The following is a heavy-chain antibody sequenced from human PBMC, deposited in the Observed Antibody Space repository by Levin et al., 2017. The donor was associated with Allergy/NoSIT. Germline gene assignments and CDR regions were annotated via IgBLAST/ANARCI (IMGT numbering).Heavy chain of an antibody. V-gene: IGHV4-39*01. J-gene: IGHJ4*02. Sequence: PSETLSLTCTVSGGSISSSSYYWGWIRQPPGTGLEWIGSIYYSGSTYYNPSLKSRVTISVDTSKNQFSLKLSSVTAADTAVYYCARPHLMVMVRGAKDYWGQGTLVTVSS. CDR2: IYYSGST. CDR1: GGSISSSSYY. D-gene: IGHD3-10*01. CDR3: ARPHLMVMVRGAKDY.